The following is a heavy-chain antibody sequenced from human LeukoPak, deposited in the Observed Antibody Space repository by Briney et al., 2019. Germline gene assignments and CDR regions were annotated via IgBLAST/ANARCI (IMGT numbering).Heavy chain of an antibody. Sequence: GSLRLSCAASGFTVSSNYMSWVRQAPGKGLEWIGEIDHTGNSNYKSSLKSRVTISVDTSKNQFSLSLNSVTAADTAVYYCARASQRETYFNAFDIWGQGTMVTVSS. CDR3: ARASQRETYFNAFDI. J-gene: IGHJ3*02. V-gene: IGHV4-34*01. CDR1: GFTVSSNY. CDR2: IDHTGNS. D-gene: IGHD1-26*01.